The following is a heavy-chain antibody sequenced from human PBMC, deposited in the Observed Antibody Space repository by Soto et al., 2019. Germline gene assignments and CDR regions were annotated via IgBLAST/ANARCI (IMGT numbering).Heavy chain of an antibody. Sequence: VKVSCKASGGTFSSYAISWVRQAPGQGLEWMGGIIPIFGTANYAQKFQGRVTITADESTSTAYMELSSLRSEDTAVYYCAREDRYGDYYYYGMDVWGQGTTVTVSS. V-gene: IGHV1-69*01. CDR3: AREDRYGDYYYYGMDV. CDR2: IIPIFGTA. CDR1: GGTFSSYA. J-gene: IGHJ6*02. D-gene: IGHD4-17*01.